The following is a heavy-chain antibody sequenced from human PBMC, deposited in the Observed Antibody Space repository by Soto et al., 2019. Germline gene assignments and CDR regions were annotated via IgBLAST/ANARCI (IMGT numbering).Heavy chain of an antibody. Sequence: ASVKVSCKASGYSFTSYTIHWVRQAPGQSLEWVGWISAGNDNTKYSQKFQGRVTITTDTSASTAYMELSSLTSEDTAIYYCARNYYDSFGYYPWGQGTLVTVSS. CDR2: ISAGNDNT. CDR1: GYSFTSYT. CDR3: ARNYYDSFGYYP. D-gene: IGHD3-22*01. J-gene: IGHJ5*02. V-gene: IGHV1-3*01.